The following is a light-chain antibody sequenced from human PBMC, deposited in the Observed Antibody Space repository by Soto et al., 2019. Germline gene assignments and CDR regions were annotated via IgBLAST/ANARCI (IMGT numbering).Light chain of an antibody. CDR2: EVT. Sequence: QSALTEPASVSGSPGQSITISCTGTSGDIGSYNRVSWYQQHPGKAPKLIIYEVTDRPSGVSNRFSGSKSGNTASLTISGLQAEDEAEYYSQSYDTSLSGSVFGGGTKLTVL. J-gene: IGLJ3*02. CDR3: QSYDTSLSGSV. CDR1: SGDIGSYNR. V-gene: IGLV2-14*01.